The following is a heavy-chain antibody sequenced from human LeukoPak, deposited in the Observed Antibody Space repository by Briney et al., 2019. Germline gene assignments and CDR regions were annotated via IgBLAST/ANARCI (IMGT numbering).Heavy chain of an antibody. V-gene: IGHV3-23*01. CDR1: GFTFSSYA. J-gene: IGHJ4*02. Sequence: GGSLRLSCAASGFTFSSYAMSWVRQAPGKGLEWVSAISGSGGSTYYADSVKSRFTISRDNSKNTLYLQMNSLRAEDTAVYYCAKDLGSCSSTSCYATLFDYWGQGTLVTVSS. CDR2: ISGSGGST. D-gene: IGHD2-2*01. CDR3: AKDLGSCSSTSCYATLFDY.